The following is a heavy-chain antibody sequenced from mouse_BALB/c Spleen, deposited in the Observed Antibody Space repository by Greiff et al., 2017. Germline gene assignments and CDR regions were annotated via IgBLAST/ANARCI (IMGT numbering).Heavy chain of an antibody. CDR1: GYTFSSYW. V-gene: IGHV1-9*01. J-gene: IGHJ4*01. CDR3: ARFPTSYAMDY. Sequence: QVQLQQSGAELMKPGASVKISCKATGYTFSSYWIEWVKQRPGHGLEWIGEILPGSGSTNYNEKFKGKATFTADTSSNTAYMQLSSLTSEDSAVYYCARFPTSYAMDYWGQGTSVTVSS. CDR2: ILPGSGST.